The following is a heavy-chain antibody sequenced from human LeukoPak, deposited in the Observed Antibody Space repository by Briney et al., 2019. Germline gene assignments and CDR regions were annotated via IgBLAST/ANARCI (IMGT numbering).Heavy chain of an antibody. Sequence: GESLRLSCAASGFTFSSYGMHWVRQAPGKGLEWVAVISYDGSNKYYADSVKGRFTISRDNSKNTLYLQMNSLRAEDTAVYYCAKNIYDSSGYSLLIDYWGQGTLVTVSS. CDR3: AKNIYDSSGYSLLIDY. J-gene: IGHJ4*02. CDR2: ISYDGSNK. CDR1: GFTFSSYG. D-gene: IGHD3-22*01. V-gene: IGHV3-30*18.